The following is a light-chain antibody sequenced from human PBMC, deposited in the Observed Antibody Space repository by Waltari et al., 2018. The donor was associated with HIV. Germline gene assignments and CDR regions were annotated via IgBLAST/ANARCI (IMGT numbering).Light chain of an antibody. CDR2: WAS. V-gene: IGKV4-1*01. CDR3: QQYYTAQT. J-gene: IGKJ1*01. Sequence: DIVMTQSPDSLAVSLGERATINCKSSQSLLYSSNNKNYLAWYQQKPGKPPKLLIYWASTRESGVPDRFSGSGSGTDFTLTISSLQAEDVAVYYCQQYYTAQTFGQGTKVEIK. CDR1: QSLLYSSNNKNY.